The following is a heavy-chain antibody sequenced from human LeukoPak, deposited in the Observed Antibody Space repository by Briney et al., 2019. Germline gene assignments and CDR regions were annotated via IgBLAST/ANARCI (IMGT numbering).Heavy chain of an antibody. V-gene: IGHV4-4*07. J-gene: IGHJ6*03. D-gene: IGHD2-2*01. CDR2: IYNSGST. Sequence: SETLSLTCTVSGGSISSYYWSWIRQPAGKGLEWIGCIYNSGSTNYNPSLKSRVPISVNTSKNQFSLKLSSVTAADTAVYYWPRDGKRSFCLQFVPYYYYYCMDVWGKGTTVTISS. CDR3: PRDGKRSFCLQFVPYYYYYCMDV. CDR1: GGSISSYY.